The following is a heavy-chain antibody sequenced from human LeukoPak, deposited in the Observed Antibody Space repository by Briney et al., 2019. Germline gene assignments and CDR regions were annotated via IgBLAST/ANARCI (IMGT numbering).Heavy chain of an antibody. D-gene: IGHD3-22*01. CDR2: ISWNSGSI. CDR3: AKDTGRTYYYDSSGFFDY. Sequence: GRSLRLSCAASGFTFDDYAMHWVRQAPGKGLEWVSGISWNSGSIGYADSVKGRFTISGDNAKNSLYLQMNSLRAEDTALYYCAKDTGRTYYYDSSGFFDYWGQGTLVTVSS. V-gene: IGHV3-9*01. CDR1: GFTFDDYA. J-gene: IGHJ4*02.